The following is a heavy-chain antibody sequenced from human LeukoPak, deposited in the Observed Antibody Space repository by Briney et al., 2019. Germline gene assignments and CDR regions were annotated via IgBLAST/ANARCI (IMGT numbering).Heavy chain of an antibody. D-gene: IGHD3-9*01. V-gene: IGHV3-23*01. Sequence: PSRSLTLSCAPHGVNSRSYAVNSVGQSTDKERESGSAISGSGGSTYYADSVKGRFTISRDNSKNTLYLQMNSLRAEDTAVYYCAKVILTGYYFFDYWGQGTLVTVSS. J-gene: IGHJ4*02. CDR2: ISGSGGST. CDR1: GVNSRSYA. CDR3: AKVILTGYYFFDY.